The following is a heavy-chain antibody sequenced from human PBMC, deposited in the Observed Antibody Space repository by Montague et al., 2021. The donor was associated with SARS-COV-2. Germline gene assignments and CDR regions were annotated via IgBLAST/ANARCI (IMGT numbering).Heavy chain of an antibody. D-gene: IGHD3-10*01. J-gene: IGHJ4*02. Sequence: SLRLSCAGSGFKFVTYGMSWVRQAPGKGLKWVSGITGTTSGHKTYYADSVRGRFTISRDNSKNTVDLQMNRLRAEDTAVYFCAKDLWGNYGSGSSFQSWGQGTLVTVSS. V-gene: IGHV3-23*01. CDR2: ITGTTSGHKT. CDR1: GFKFVTYG. CDR3: AKDLWGNYGSGSSFQS.